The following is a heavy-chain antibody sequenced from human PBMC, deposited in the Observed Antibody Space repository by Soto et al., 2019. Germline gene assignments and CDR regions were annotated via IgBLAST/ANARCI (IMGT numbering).Heavy chain of an antibody. CDR3: ARGLYDFWSGYPDN. V-gene: IGHV3-33*01. CDR1: GFTFSSYG. J-gene: IGHJ4*02. CDR2: IWYDGSNK. Sequence: GGSLRLSCAASGFTFSSYGMHWVRQAPGKGLEWVAVIWYDGSNKYYADSVKGRVTISVDTSKNQFSLKLSSVTAADTAVYYCARGLYDFWSGYPDNWGQGALVTVSS. D-gene: IGHD3-3*01.